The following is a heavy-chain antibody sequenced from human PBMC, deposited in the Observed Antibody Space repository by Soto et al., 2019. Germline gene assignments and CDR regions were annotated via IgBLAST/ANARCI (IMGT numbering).Heavy chain of an antibody. V-gene: IGHV3-7*01. CDR1: GFTLSTYW. D-gene: IGHD6-13*01. CDR3: ARDSLTAPGTFDY. J-gene: IGHJ4*02. Sequence: PGGSLRLSCAASGFTLSTYWMNWVRQAPGKGLEWVANIREDGSEKYYVDFVKGRFTVSRDNAKNSLFLQMNSLGADDSAVYYCARDSLTAPGTFDYWGQGTLVTVSS. CDR2: IREDGSEK.